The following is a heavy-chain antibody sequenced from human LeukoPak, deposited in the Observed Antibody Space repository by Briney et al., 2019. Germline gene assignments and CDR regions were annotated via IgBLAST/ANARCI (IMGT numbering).Heavy chain of an antibody. Sequence: HGGSLRLSCAVSGFTVTDNYMSWVRQAPGKGLQWVSVIYPDGRTYYADSVKGRFTISRDISRNTLLLQMNSLRPDDTAVHYCARTNPVYGDYDYWGQGTLVTVSS. CDR3: ARTNPVYGDYDY. D-gene: IGHD4-17*01. J-gene: IGHJ4*02. V-gene: IGHV3-53*01. CDR1: GFTVTDNY. CDR2: IYPDGRT.